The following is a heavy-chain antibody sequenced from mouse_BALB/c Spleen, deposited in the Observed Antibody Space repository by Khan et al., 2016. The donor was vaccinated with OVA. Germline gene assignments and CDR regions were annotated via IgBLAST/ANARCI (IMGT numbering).Heavy chain of an antibody. CDR3: ARMARTIN. CDR1: GFTFSSYG. CDR2: INSNGGST. V-gene: IGHV5-6-3*01. Sequence: EVELVESGGGLVQPGGSLKLSCAASGFTFSSYGMPWVRQTPDKRLELVTTINSNGGSTYYPDSVKGRFTISRDTAKNTLYHQKSSLKSEETSKYYCARMARTINWGQGTTLTVSS. J-gene: IGHJ2*01.